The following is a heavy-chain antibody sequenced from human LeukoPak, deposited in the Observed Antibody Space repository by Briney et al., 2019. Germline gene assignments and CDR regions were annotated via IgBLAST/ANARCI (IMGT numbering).Heavy chain of an antibody. CDR2: IYHSGTT. CDR3: VRVVVVSATLKDWFDP. Sequence: SETLSLTCAVSNGSISSTNWWGWVRQSPGKGLEYIGEIYHSGTTNYNPSLKSRVTISLDKSKNHFSLKLTSVTAADTTVYYCVRVVVVSATLKDWFDPWGQGILVTVSS. CDR1: NGSISSTNW. V-gene: IGHV4-4*02. J-gene: IGHJ5*02. D-gene: IGHD2-15*01.